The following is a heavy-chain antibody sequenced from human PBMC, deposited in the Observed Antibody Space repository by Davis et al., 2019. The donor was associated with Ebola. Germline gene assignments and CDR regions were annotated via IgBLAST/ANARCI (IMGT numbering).Heavy chain of an antibody. J-gene: IGHJ6*02. CDR2: MNPNSGNT. V-gene: IGHV1-8*01. CDR1: GYTFTSYD. D-gene: IGHD2-15*01. CDR3: AKDGLDCSGGSCLLYYYYGMDV. Sequence: ASVKVSCKASGYTFTSYDINWVRQATGQGLEWMGWMNPNSGNTGYAQKFQGRVTMTRNTSISTAYMELSSLRSEDTAVYYCAKDGLDCSGGSCLLYYYYGMDVWGQGTTVTVSS.